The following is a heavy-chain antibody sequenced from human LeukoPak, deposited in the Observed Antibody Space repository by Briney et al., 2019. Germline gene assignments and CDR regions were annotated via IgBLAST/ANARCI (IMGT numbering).Heavy chain of an antibody. J-gene: IGHJ4*02. Sequence: ASVKVSCKASGYTFTGYYILWVRQAPGQGLEWMGWINPNSGDTNYAQKFQGRVTMTRDTSISTAYMELSRLTFDDTAVYYCALEEDSYGLDYWGQGTLVTVSS. CDR2: INPNSGDT. CDR3: ALEEDSYGLDY. D-gene: IGHD5-18*01. V-gene: IGHV1-2*02. CDR1: GYTFTGYY.